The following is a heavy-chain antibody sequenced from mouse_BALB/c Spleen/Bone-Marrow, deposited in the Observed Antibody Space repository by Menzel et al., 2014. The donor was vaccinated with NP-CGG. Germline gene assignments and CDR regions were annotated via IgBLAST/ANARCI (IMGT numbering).Heavy chain of an antibody. CDR2: ILPGSGST. CDR1: GYTFSSYW. V-gene: IGHV1-9*01. D-gene: IGHD2-10*01. J-gene: IGHJ4*01. CDR3: ARAYYVNYDAMDY. Sequence: VQLQQSEAELMKPGASMKISCKATGYTFSSYWIEWVKQRPGHGLEWIGEILPGSGSTNYNERFKGKATFTADTSSNTAYMQLSSLTSEDSAVYYCARAYYVNYDAMDYWGQGTSVTVSS.